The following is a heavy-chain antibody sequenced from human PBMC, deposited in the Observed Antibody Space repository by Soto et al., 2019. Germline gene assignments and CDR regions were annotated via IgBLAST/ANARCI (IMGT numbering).Heavy chain of an antibody. V-gene: IGHV1-18*01. D-gene: IGHD3-10*01. CDR1: GYTFTSYG. J-gene: IGHJ6*02. CDR2: ISAYNGNT. CDR3: ARVCMVRGVIRNSYYYYYGMDV. Sequence: ASVKVSCKASGYTFTSYGISWVRQAPGQGLEWMGWISAYNGNTNYAQKLQGRVTMTTDTSTSTAYMELRSLRSDDTAVYYCARVCMVRGVIRNSYYYYYGMDVWGQGTTVTVSS.